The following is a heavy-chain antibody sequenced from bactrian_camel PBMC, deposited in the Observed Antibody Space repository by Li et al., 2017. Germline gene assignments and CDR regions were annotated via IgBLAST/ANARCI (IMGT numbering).Heavy chain of an antibody. CDR3: WAAAVGQCIGGVCCPFELAPLSGS. Sequence: HVQLVESGGGSVEAGGSLRLSCAASGFTFSTYGMSWVRQAPGKGLEWVSRIHSDGSNAYYADSVKGRFTISRDSAKNMLWLDIDSVEPEDTAMYYCWAAAVGQCIGGVCCPFELAPLSGSWGQGTQVTVS. CDR2: IHSDGSNA. D-gene: IGHD3*01. CDR1: GFTFSTYG. V-gene: IGHV3S6*01. J-gene: IGHJ4*01.